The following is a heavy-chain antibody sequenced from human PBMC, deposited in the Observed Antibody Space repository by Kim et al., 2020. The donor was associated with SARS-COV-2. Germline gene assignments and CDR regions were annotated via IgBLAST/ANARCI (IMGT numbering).Heavy chain of an antibody. CDR3: AKDMGSSSGWSNFDY. CDR1: GFTFDDYT. Sequence: GGSLRLSCAASGFTFDDYTMHWVRQAPGKGLEWVSLISWDGGSTYYADSVKGRFTISRDNSKNSLYLQMNSLRTEDTALYYCAKDMGSSSGWSNFDYWGQGTLVTVSS. D-gene: IGHD6-19*01. V-gene: IGHV3-43*01. J-gene: IGHJ4*02. CDR2: ISWDGGST.